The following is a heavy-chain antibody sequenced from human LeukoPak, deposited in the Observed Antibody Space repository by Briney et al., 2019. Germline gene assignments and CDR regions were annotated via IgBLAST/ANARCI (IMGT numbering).Heavy chain of an antibody. V-gene: IGHV3-23*01. CDR2: ISGSGGST. CDR1: GFTFSSYG. D-gene: IGHD5-12*01. CDR3: AKESWGVATMIYYYYYYMDV. J-gene: IGHJ6*03. Sequence: PGGTLRLSCAASGFTFSSYGMSWVRQAPGKGLEWVSAISGSGGSTYYADSVKGRFTISRDNSKNTLYLQMNSLRAEDTAVYYCAKESWGVATMIYYYYYYMDVWGKGTTVTISS.